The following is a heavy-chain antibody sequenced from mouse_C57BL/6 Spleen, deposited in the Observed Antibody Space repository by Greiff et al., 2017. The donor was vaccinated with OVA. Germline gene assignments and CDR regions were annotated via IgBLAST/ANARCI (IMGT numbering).Heavy chain of an antibody. V-gene: IGHV2-9-1*01. Sequence: VKLMESGPGLVAPSQSLSITCTVSGFSLTSYAISWVRQPPGKGLEWLGVIWTGGGTNYNSAITSRLSISKDNSKSQVFLKMNSLQTDDAARYYWARNYYGSSRYWYFDVWGTGTTVTVSS. D-gene: IGHD1-1*01. CDR2: IWTGGGT. J-gene: IGHJ1*03. CDR3: ARNYYGSSRYWYFDV. CDR1: GFSLTSYA.